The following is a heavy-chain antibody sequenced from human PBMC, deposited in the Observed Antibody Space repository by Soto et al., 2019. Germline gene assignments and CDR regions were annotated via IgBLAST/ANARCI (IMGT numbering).Heavy chain of an antibody. J-gene: IGHJ6*02. Sequence: GESLKISCKGSGYSFTSYWISWVRQMPGKGLEWMGRIDPSDSYTNYSPSFQGHVTISADKSISTAYLQWSSLRSEDTAVYYCARVNGSGWSGAPGCCGMDVWGQGTTVTVSS. V-gene: IGHV5-10-1*01. D-gene: IGHD6-19*01. CDR3: ARVNGSGWSGAPGCCGMDV. CDR1: GYSFTSYW. CDR2: IDPSDSYT.